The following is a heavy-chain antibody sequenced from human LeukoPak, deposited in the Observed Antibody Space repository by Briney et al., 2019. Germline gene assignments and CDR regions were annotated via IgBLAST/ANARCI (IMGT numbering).Heavy chain of an antibody. CDR3: ASSPGIAVAVAYFDY. V-gene: IGHV4-39*01. CDR1: GGSISSSGYY. CDR2: IYYSGST. J-gene: IGHJ4*02. Sequence: SETLSLTCTVSGGSISSSGYYWGWIRQPPGKGLEWIGSIYYSGSTYYNPSLKSRVTISVDTSKNQFSLKLSSVTAAETAVYYCASSPGIAVAVAYFDYWGQGTLVTVSS. D-gene: IGHD6-19*01.